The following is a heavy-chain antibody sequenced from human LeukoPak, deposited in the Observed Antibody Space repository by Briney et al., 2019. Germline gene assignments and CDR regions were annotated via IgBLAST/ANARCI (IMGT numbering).Heavy chain of an antibody. CDR1: GYTFTSYG. CDR2: ISAYNGNT. J-gene: IGHJ3*01. Sequence: ASVKVSCKASGYTFTSYGISWVRQAPGQGLEWMGWISAYNGNTNYAQKLQGRVTMTTDTSTSTAYMELRSLRSDDTAVYYCARSSYYYGADALDVWGQGTMVTVSS. CDR3: ARSSYYYGADALDV. V-gene: IGHV1-18*01. D-gene: IGHD3-10*01.